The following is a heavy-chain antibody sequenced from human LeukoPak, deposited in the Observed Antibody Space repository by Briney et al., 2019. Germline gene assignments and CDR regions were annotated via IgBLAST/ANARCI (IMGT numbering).Heavy chain of an antibody. Sequence: SETLYLTCTVSGGSISTSNYYWGWIRQPPGKGLERIGNIFYSGSTYYSPSLRSRVTISLDTSRNQFSLKLSSVTAADTAVYYCTRAEYSSTNFDYWGQGTLVTVSS. D-gene: IGHD6-13*01. CDR3: TRAEYSSTNFDY. CDR1: GGSISTSNYY. CDR2: IFYSGST. J-gene: IGHJ4*02. V-gene: IGHV4-39*07.